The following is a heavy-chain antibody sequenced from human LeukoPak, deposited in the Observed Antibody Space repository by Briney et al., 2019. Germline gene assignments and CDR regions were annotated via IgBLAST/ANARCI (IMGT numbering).Heavy chain of an antibody. V-gene: IGHV1-18*01. D-gene: IGHD3-22*01. Sequence: ASVKVSCKASGYTFTSYGISWVRQAPGPGLEWMGWISAYNGNTNYAQKLQGRVTMTTDTSTSTAYMELRSLGSDDTAVYYCARDWRGYYYDSSGYAYYWGQGTLVTVSS. J-gene: IGHJ4*02. CDR3: ARDWRGYYYDSSGYAYY. CDR1: GYTFTSYG. CDR2: ISAYNGNT.